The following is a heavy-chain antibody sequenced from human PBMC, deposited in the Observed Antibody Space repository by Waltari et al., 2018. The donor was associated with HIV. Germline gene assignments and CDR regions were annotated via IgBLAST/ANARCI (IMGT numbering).Heavy chain of an antibody. J-gene: IGHJ4*02. V-gene: IGHV1-18*01. CDR1: GYPFTTYG. CDR3: ARSHCAVTSCGSIDY. D-gene: IGHD4-17*01. CDR2: MATYNGNA. Sequence: QVQLVQSGAQVKKPGASVKVSCKASGYPFTTYGITWVRQAPGQGLAWLGWMATYNGNADFAPKAQVRIHLTIDTSTSTAYMELASLRSDDTAVYYCARSHCAVTSCGSIDYWGQGTLVTVSS.